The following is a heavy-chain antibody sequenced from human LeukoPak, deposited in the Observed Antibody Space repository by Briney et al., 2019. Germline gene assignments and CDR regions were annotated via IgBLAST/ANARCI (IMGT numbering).Heavy chain of an antibody. Sequence: KTSETLSLTCTVSGGSISSYYWSWIRQPPGKGLEWIGYIYYSGSTNYNPSLKSRVTISVDTSKNQFSLKLSSVTAADTAVYYCARVYNWNDRYFDYWGQGTLVTVSS. CDR1: GGSISSYY. CDR3: ARVYNWNDRYFDY. V-gene: IGHV4-59*01. J-gene: IGHJ4*02. CDR2: IYYSGST. D-gene: IGHD1-1*01.